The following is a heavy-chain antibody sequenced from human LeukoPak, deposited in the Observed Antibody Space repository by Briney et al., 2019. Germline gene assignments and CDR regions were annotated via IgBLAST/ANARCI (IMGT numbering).Heavy chain of an antibody. V-gene: IGHV3-23*01. CDR2: ISYSGVST. D-gene: IGHD6-6*01. CDR1: GFTFSSYA. J-gene: IGHJ4*02. CDR3: ARSISSSSSFDY. Sequence: GGSLRLSCAASGFTFSSYAMSWVRQAPGKGLEWVSGISYSGVSTYYGDSVKGRFTISRDNAENTLYLQMNSLRAEDTAVYYCARSISSSSSFDYWGQGTLVTVSS.